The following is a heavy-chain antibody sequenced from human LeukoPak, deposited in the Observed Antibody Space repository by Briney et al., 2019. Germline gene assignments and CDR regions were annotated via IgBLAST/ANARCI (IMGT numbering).Heavy chain of an antibody. J-gene: IGHJ4*02. Sequence: GGSLRLSCEASGFTFSDPYMSWIRQAPGKGLEWVSYISRSGTAIDYADSVKGRFTISRDNAKNSLYLQMNSLRAEDTGVYYCAASTYLRRPIDYWGRGTLVTV. D-gene: IGHD4-17*01. CDR1: GFTFSDPY. V-gene: IGHV3-11*04. CDR3: AASTYLRRPIDY. CDR2: ISRSGTAI.